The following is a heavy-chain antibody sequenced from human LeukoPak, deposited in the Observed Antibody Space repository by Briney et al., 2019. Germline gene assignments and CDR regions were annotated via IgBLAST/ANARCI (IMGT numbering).Heavy chain of an antibody. Sequence: GGSLRLSCAASGFTFRDYWMAWVRQAPGKGREWVANIWPDGSDTYHVESVRGRFAISRDNAQNSLNLQMNGLRVADSAVYFCARWGVNAGLDRWGQGTLVIVSS. CDR1: GFTFRDYW. V-gene: IGHV3-7*01. J-gene: IGHJ5*02. CDR2: IWPDGSDT. D-gene: IGHD3-10*01. CDR3: ARWGVNAGLDR.